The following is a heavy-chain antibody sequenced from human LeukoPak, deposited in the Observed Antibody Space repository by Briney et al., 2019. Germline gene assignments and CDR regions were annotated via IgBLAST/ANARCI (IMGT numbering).Heavy chain of an antibody. Sequence: SETLSLTCAVYGGSFSGYYWSWIRQPPGKGLEWIGEINHSGNTNYNPSLKSRVTMSVDTSKNQFSLKLSSVTAADTAVYYCARRISRYYDSSGFPFDYWGQGTLVTVSS. J-gene: IGHJ4*02. D-gene: IGHD3-22*01. CDR1: GGSFSGYY. V-gene: IGHV4-34*01. CDR2: INHSGNT. CDR3: ARRISRYYDSSGFPFDY.